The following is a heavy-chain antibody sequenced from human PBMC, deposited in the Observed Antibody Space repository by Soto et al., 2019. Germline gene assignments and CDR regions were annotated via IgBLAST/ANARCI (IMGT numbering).Heavy chain of an antibody. CDR3: ARAGRDIVVVPAAMTKSHYYHYYYMDV. J-gene: IGHJ6*03. V-gene: IGHV3-13*01. Sequence: GGSLRLSCAASGFTFSSYDMHWVRQATGKGLEWVSAIGTAGDTYYPGSVKGRFTISRENAKNSLYLQMNSLRAGDTAVYYCARAGRDIVVVPAAMTKSHYYHYYYMDVWGKGTTVTVSS. CDR2: IGTAGDT. D-gene: IGHD2-2*01. CDR1: GFTFSSYD.